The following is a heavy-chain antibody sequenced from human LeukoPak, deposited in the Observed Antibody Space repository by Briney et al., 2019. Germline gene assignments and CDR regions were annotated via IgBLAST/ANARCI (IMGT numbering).Heavy chain of an antibody. CDR1: GFTFDDYA. Sequence: GGSLRLSCAASGFTFDDYAMHWVRQAPGKGLEWVSLISGHGGSTYYADSVKGRFTISRDNSKNSLYLQMNSLRTGDTALYYCAKDMKSTYYYDSSGYYGYWGQGTLVTVSS. CDR3: AKDMKSTYYYDSSGYYGY. J-gene: IGHJ4*02. CDR2: ISGHGGST. V-gene: IGHV3-43*02. D-gene: IGHD3-22*01.